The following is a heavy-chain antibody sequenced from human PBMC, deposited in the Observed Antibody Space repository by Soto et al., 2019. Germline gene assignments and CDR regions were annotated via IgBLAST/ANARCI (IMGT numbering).Heavy chain of an antibody. V-gene: IGHV4-39*01. Sequence: SETLSLTCTVSGGSISSSSYYWGWIRQPPGKGLEWIGSIYYSGSTYYNPSLKSRVTISVDTSKNQFSLKLSSVTAADTAVYYCARPQGDDYCTNGVCHSNWFDPWGQGTLVTVSS. D-gene: IGHD2-8*01. CDR3: ARPQGDDYCTNGVCHSNWFDP. CDR2: IYYSGST. J-gene: IGHJ5*02. CDR1: GGSISSSSYY.